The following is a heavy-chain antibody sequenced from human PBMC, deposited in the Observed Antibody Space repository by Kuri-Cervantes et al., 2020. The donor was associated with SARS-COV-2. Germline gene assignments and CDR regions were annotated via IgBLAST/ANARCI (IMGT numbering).Heavy chain of an antibody. V-gene: IGHV3-13*03. Sequence: ETLSLTCAACGFTFSSYDMHWVRQATGKGLEWVSAIGTAGDTYYPGSVKGQFTISRENAKNSLYLQMNSLRAGDTAVYYCARPSHGIIRFDAFDVWGQGTMVTVSS. J-gene: IGHJ3*01. CDR2: IGTAGDT. CDR1: GFTFSSYD. CDR3: ARPSHGIIRFDAFDV. D-gene: IGHD3-16*01.